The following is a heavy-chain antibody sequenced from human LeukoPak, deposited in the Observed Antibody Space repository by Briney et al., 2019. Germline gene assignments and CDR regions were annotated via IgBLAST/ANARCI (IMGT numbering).Heavy chain of an antibody. CDR3: ARDDYYYDSSGYFLLNFDY. CDR1: GFTFSSYE. Sequence: PGGSLRLSCAASGFTFSSYEMNWARQAPGKGLEWVSYISSSGSTIYYADSVKGRFTISRDNDKNSLYLQMNSLRAEDTAVYYCARDDYYYDSSGYFLLNFDYWGQGTLVTVSS. V-gene: IGHV3-48*03. J-gene: IGHJ4*02. CDR2: ISSSGSTI. D-gene: IGHD3-22*01.